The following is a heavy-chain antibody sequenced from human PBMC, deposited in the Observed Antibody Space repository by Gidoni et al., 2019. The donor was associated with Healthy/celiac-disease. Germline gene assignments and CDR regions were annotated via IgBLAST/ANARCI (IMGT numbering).Heavy chain of an antibody. CDR3: AREQEGDNWFDP. CDR2: IYYSGST. D-gene: IGHD3-16*01. CDR1: VGSISSYY. J-gene: IGHJ5*02. V-gene: IGHV4-59*01. Sequence: QVQLQESGPGLVKPSETLSLTCTVSVGSISSYYWSWIRQPPGKGLEWIGYIYYSGSTNYNPSLKSRVTISVDTSKNQFSLKLSSVTAADTAVYYCAREQEGDNWFDPWGQGTLVTVSS.